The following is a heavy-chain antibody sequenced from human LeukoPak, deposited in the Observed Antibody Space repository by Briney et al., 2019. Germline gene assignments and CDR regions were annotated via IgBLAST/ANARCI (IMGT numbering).Heavy chain of an antibody. CDR2: IKQDGSEK. Sequence: GGSLRLSCAASGFTFSSYWMSWVRQAPGKGLEWVANIKQDGSEKYYVDSVKGRFTISRDNAKNSLYLQMNSLRAEDTAVYYCARVPRYYYDSSGYYSDYWGQGTLVIFSS. CDR3: ARVPRYYYDSSGYYSDY. D-gene: IGHD3-22*01. CDR1: GFTFSSYW. J-gene: IGHJ4*02. V-gene: IGHV3-7*01.